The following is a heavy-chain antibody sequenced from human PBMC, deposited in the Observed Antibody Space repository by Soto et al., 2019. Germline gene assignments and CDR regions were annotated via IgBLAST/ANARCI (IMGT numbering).Heavy chain of an antibody. Sequence: EVQLVETGGGLIQPGGSLRRSCAASGFTVSGNYMSWVRQAPGKGLEWVSRIYHGVGTYSADSVKGRFTISRDNSNNTRYLQRHSLRAGDTVVDDCAFTRGSSYDYWGHGTLVNVSS. CDR3: AFTRGSSYDY. D-gene: IGHD6-6*01. J-gene: IGHJ4*01. CDR1: GFTVSGNY. CDR2: IYHGVGT. V-gene: IGHV3-53*02.